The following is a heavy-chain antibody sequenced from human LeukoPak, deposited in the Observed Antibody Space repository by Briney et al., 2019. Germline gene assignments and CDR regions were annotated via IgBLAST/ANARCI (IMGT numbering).Heavy chain of an antibody. CDR2: IHPGDSDT. J-gene: IGHJ5*02. CDR3: ARGIEYSSSSPWFDP. Sequence: GESLKISCKGSGYSFSNYWIGWVRQMPGKGLEWMGIIHPGDSDTRYSPSFQGQVTMSADKSINTAYLQWSSLKASDTAMYYCARGIEYSSSSPWFDPWGQGTLVTVSS. CDR1: GYSFSNYW. V-gene: IGHV5-51*01. D-gene: IGHD6-6*01.